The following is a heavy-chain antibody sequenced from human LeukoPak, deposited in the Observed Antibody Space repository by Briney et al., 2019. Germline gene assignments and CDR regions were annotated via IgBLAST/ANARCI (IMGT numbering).Heavy chain of an antibody. CDR2: IQPKSGGT. V-gene: IGHV1-2*02. CDR3: ARRYCSGGSCIPDY. Sequence: ASVKVSCKASGYTFTDYNVYWVRQAPGQGPEWMGWIQPKSGGTIYAQRFQGRVTMTRDRSISTANMELSSLRYDDTAVYYCARRYCSGGSCIPDYWGQGTLVTASS. CDR1: GYTFTDYN. J-gene: IGHJ4*02. D-gene: IGHD2-15*01.